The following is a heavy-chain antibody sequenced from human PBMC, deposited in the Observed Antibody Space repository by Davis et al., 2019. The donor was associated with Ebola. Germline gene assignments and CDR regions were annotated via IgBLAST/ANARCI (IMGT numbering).Heavy chain of an antibody. CDR3: ASERITIFGGAPMDV. V-gene: IGHV3-21*01. D-gene: IGHD3-3*01. CDR2: ISSSSSYI. Sequence: GGSLRLSCAAPGATFSSYSMSCVRQPPGKGLEWVSSISSSSSYIYYADSVKGRFTISRDNAKNSLYLQMNSLRAEDTAVYYCASERITIFGGAPMDVWGQGTTVTVSS. J-gene: IGHJ6*02. CDR1: GATFSSYS.